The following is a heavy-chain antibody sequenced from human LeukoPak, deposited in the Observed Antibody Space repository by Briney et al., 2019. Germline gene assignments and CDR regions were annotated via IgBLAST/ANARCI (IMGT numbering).Heavy chain of an antibody. J-gene: IGHJ4*02. V-gene: IGHV7-4-1*02. CDR2: INTNTGNP. CDR3: AREGPANQDIAATIGDY. Sequence: ASVKVSCKASGYTFSSYTMNWVRQAPGQGLEWMGWINTNTGNPTYAQDYTGRFVFSLDTSVSTAFLQISSLKAEDTAVYYCAREGPANQDIAATIGDYWGQGTLVTVSS. D-gene: IGHD5-12*01. CDR1: GYTFSSYT.